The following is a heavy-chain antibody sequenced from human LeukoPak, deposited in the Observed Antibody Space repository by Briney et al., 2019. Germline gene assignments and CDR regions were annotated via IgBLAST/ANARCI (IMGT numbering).Heavy chain of an antibody. CDR3: CKDIPLTRAWALKY. D-gene: IGHD2-21*01. Sequence: GGSLRLSCAASGFTFSSYGMHWVRQAPGKGLEWVAVISYDGSNKYYADSVKGRFTISRDNSKNTLYLQMNSLRAEDTAVYYCCKDIPLTRAWALKYWGQGALVTVSS. CDR1: GFTFSSYG. CDR2: ISYDGSNK. V-gene: IGHV3-30*18. J-gene: IGHJ4*02.